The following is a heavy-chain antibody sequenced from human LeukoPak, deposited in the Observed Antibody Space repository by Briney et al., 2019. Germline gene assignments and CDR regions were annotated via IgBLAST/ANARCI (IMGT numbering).Heavy chain of an antibody. CDR2: IYYSGST. Sequence: PSETLSLTCTVSGGSISSGDYYWSWIRQPPGKGLEWIGYIYYSGSTYYNPSLKSRVTISVDTSKNQFSLKLSSVTAADTAVCYCARAGPHTMIVDYWGQGTLVTVSS. CDR1: GGSISSGDYY. CDR3: ARAGPHTMIVDY. V-gene: IGHV4-30-4*01. J-gene: IGHJ4*02. D-gene: IGHD3-22*01.